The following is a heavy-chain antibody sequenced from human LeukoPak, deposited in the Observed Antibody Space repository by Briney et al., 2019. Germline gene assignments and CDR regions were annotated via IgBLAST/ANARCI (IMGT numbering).Heavy chain of an antibody. CDR3: ARDRGYSYGHPFDY. D-gene: IGHD5-18*01. Sequence: GGSLRLSCAASGFTFSSYAMSWVRQAPGKGLEWVSAISGSGGSTYYADSVKGRFTISRDNPKSTLYLQMNSLRAEDTAVYYCARDRGYSYGHPFDYWGQGTLVTVSS. J-gene: IGHJ4*02. V-gene: IGHV3-23*01. CDR1: GFTFSSYA. CDR2: ISGSGGST.